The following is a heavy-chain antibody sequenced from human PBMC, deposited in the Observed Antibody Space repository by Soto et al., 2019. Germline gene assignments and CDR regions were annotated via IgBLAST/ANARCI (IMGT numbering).Heavy chain of an antibody. CDR2: ISAYNGNT. CDR3: ARDRRQGYKSGLDAFDI. V-gene: IGHV1-18*01. Sequence: ASVKVSCKASGYTFTSYGISWVRQAPGQGLEWMGWISAYNGNTNYAQKLQGRATMTRDTSTSTVYMEVNSLRSEDTAVYYCARDRRQGYKSGLDAFDIWGQGTMVTVSS. CDR1: GYTFTSYG. J-gene: IGHJ3*02. D-gene: IGHD5-18*01.